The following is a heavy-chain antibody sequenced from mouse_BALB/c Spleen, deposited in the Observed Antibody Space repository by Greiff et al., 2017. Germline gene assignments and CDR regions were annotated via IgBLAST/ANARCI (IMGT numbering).Heavy chain of an antibody. J-gene: IGHJ3*01. D-gene: IGHD2-1*01. V-gene: IGHV1-15*01. CDR2: IHPGSGGT. CDR3: AKQRGNSVFTWLAY. CDR1: GYTFTDYE. Sequence: SGAELVRPGASVKLSCKAFGYTFTDYEMHWVKQNPVHGLDWIGDIHPGSGGTAYNQKFKGKATLTVDKSSSTAYMELSSLTSEDSAVYYCAKQRGNSVFTWLAYWGQGTLVNVTA.